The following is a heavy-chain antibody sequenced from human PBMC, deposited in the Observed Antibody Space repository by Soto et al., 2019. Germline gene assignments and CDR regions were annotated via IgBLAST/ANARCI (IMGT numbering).Heavy chain of an antibody. V-gene: IGHV1-8*01. CDR1: GYTFTSYD. CDR3: AREVGGSSWPRGNWFDP. Sequence: GASVKVSCKASGYTFTSYDINWVRQATGRGLEWMGWMNPNSGNTGYAQKFQGRVTMTRNTSISTAYMELSSLRSEDTAVYYCAREVGGSSWPRGNWFDPWGQGTLVTVSS. J-gene: IGHJ5*02. D-gene: IGHD6-13*01. CDR2: MNPNSGNT.